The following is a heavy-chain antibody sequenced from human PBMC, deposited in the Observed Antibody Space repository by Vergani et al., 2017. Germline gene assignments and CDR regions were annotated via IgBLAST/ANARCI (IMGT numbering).Heavy chain of an antibody. D-gene: IGHD5-24*01. CDR3: ARGRRDGYNWSYWYFEL. J-gene: IGHJ2*01. Sequence: EVQLVESGGGLVQPGGSLRLSCAASGFTFSSYWMHWVRQAPGKGLVWVSRINSDGSSTSYADSVKGRFTISRDNTKNTLYLQMNSLRAEDTAVYYCARGRRDGYNWSYWYFELWGRGTLVTVSS. V-gene: IGHV3-74*01. CDR1: GFTFSSYW. CDR2: INSDGSST.